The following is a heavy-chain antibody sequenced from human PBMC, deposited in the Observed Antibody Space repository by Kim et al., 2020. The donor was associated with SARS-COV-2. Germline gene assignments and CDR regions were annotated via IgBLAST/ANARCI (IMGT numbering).Heavy chain of an antibody. V-gene: IGHV4-30-2*05. CDR3: ARVGGYSYGSSFDY. J-gene: IGHJ4*02. D-gene: IGHD5-18*01. Sequence: NPSLKSRVTISVDTSKNQFSLKLSSVTAADTAVYYCARVGGYSYGSSFDYWGQGTLVTVSS.